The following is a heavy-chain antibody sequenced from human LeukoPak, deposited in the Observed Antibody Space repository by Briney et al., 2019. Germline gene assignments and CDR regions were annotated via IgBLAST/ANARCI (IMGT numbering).Heavy chain of an antibody. CDR3: ARGYYGDCQS. V-gene: IGHV3-48*03. J-gene: IGHJ3*01. Sequence: PGGSLRLSCAASGFTFSSYEMNWVRQAPGKGLEWVSYISSSCSTIYYADSVKGRFTISRDNAKNSLYLQMNSLRAEDTAVYYCARGYYGDCQSWGQGTMVTVSS. CDR2: ISSSCSTI. CDR1: GFTFSSYE. D-gene: IGHD4-17*01.